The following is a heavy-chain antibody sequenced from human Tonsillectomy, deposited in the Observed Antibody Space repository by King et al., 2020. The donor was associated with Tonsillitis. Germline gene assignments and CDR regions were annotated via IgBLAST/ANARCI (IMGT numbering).Heavy chain of an antibody. CDR2: IWNDGSNK. D-gene: IGHD2-2*01. V-gene: IGHV3-33*01. J-gene: IGHJ6*02. CDR3: AREGRYCSSTSCYPGGMDV. Sequence: VQLVESGGGVVQPGRSLRLSCAASGFTFSNYGMHWVRQAPGKGLEWVARIWNDGSNKDYADSVKGRFTISRDNSKNTLYLQMNSLRAEDTAVYYCAREGRYCSSTSCYPGGMDVWGQGTTVTVSS. CDR1: GFTFSNYG.